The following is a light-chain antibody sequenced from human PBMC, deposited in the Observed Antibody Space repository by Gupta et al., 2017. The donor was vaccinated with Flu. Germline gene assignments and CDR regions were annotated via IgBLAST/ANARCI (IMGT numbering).Light chain of an antibody. Sequence: DIQMTQSPSSLSASVGDRVTITCRASQTIENFLNWYQQKPGEPPKLLIYGASTLQSGAPSRFRGTGSGSEFTLSIRSLQPDDVATYYCQQSYNIPRTFGQGTRLDIK. CDR1: QTIENF. V-gene: IGKV1-39*01. CDR3: QQSYNIPRT. J-gene: IGKJ2*02. CDR2: GAS.